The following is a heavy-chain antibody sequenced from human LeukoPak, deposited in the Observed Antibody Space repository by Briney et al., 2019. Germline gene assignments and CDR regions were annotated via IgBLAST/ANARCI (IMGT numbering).Heavy chain of an antibody. J-gene: IGHJ4*02. CDR1: GSSISSDYY. V-gene: IGHV4-38-2*02. Sequence: PSETLSLTCTVSGSSISSDYYWGWIRQPPGKGLEWIGSIYDSGSAYYNPSLKSRVVISADPSKNQFSLKLSSVTAADTAVYYCARGRAFFDWGQGTLVTVSS. D-gene: IGHD3-3*02. CDR3: ARGRAFFD. CDR2: IYDSGSA.